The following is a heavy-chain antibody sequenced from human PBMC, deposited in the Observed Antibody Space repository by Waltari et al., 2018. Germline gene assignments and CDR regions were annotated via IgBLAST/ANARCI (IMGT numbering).Heavy chain of an antibody. CDR1: GYTFTSYA. D-gene: IGHD3-10*01. Sequence: QVQLVQSGAEVKKPGASVKVSCKASGYTFTSYAMHWLRQAPGHRLEWMGWINAGNGNTKYSQKFQGRVTSTSDTSASTAYMELSSLRSEDTAVYYCARDVPNYYGSGSYYGMDVWGQGTTVTVSS. CDR2: INAGNGNT. V-gene: IGHV1-3*01. CDR3: ARDVPNYYGSGSYYGMDV. J-gene: IGHJ6*02.